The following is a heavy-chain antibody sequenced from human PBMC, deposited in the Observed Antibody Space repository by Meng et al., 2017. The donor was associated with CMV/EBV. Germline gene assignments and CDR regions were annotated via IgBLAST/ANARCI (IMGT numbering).Heavy chain of an antibody. J-gene: IGHJ4*02. D-gene: IGHD6-6*01. CDR1: GFTFSSYA. CDR2: ISYDGSNK. Sequence: GESLKISCAASGFTFSSYAMHWVRQAPGKGLEWVAVISYDGSNKYYADSVKGRFTISRDNSKNTLYLQMNSLRAEDTAVYYCARDQAIAARHFDYWGQGTLVTVSS. V-gene: IGHV3-30*04. CDR3: ARDQAIAARHFDY.